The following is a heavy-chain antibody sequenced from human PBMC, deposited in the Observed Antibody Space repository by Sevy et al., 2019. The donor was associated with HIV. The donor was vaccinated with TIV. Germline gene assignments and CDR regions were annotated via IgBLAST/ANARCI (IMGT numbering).Heavy chain of an antibody. CDR1: GDSVTSSPHY. CDR2: IDYTGNT. D-gene: IGHD2-15*01. J-gene: IGHJ5*02. Sequence: SETLSLTCIVSGDSVTSSPHYWTWIRQPPGKGLEWIAYIDYTGNTNYNPSLRDRVTISVDISKNQFSLKLSSVTAADTALYYCARVVGESCSGGTCSGWFDPWGEGTQVSVSS. CDR3: ARVVGESCSGGTCSGWFDP. V-gene: IGHV4-61*01.